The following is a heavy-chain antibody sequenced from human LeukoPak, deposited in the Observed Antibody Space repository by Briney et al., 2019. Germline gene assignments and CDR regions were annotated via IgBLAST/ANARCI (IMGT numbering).Heavy chain of an antibody. J-gene: IGHJ6*02. V-gene: IGHV4-34*01. CDR2: INHSGST. CDR3: AGSSWIHYYYYGMDV. Sequence: SETLSLTCAVYGGSFGGYYWSWIRRPPGKGLEWIGEINHSGSTNYNPSLKSRVTISVDTSKNQFSLKLSSVTAADTAVYYCAGSSWIHYYYYGMDVWGQGTTVTVSS. D-gene: IGHD6-13*01. CDR1: GGSFGGYY.